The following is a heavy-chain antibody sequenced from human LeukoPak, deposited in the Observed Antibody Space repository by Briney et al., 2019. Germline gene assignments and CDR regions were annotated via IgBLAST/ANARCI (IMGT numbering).Heavy chain of an antibody. Sequence: ASVKVSCKASGYSFTDYYIHRVRQAPGQGLEWLGMINPSGGGSSYAQKFQDRVSMTSDTSTGTVDLELSSLKFEDTAVYYCARAPVTTGLLDFWGQGTPVTVSS. CDR2: INPSGGGS. D-gene: IGHD4-17*01. V-gene: IGHV1-46*01. CDR1: GYSFTDYY. J-gene: IGHJ4*02. CDR3: ARAPVTTGLLDF.